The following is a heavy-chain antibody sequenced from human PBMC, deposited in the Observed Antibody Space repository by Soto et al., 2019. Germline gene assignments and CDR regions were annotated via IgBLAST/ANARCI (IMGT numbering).Heavy chain of an antibody. CDR3: AHAYGGRSLY. CDR1: GFSLPTDRVG. D-gene: IGHD1-26*01. V-gene: IGHV2-5*02. Sequence: QITLKESGPTLVKPTQTLTLTCTFSGFSLPTDRVGVGWIRQPPGKALEWLAVIYWDDSKTYRPSLKSRLTMSTVSSKIHVSLTTTDMDPVVTATYYSAHAYGGRSLYWGQGTLVTVSS. CDR2: IYWDDSK. J-gene: IGHJ4*02.